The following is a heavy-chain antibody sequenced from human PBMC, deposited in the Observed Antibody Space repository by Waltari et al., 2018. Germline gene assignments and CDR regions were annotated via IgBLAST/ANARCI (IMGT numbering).Heavy chain of an antibody. Sequence: EVQLVESGGGLVQPGGSLRLSCAASGVTLSRSWIHWVRQSPGKGRMLVSRINNDGSSTVYADSVKGRFTISRDDAKNTVSLQMNNLSAEDTALYYCARAGLLGAFDVWGQGTMVTVSS. D-gene: IGHD2-15*01. CDR2: INNDGSST. CDR3: ARAGLLGAFDV. J-gene: IGHJ3*01. CDR1: GVTLSRSW. V-gene: IGHV3-74*03.